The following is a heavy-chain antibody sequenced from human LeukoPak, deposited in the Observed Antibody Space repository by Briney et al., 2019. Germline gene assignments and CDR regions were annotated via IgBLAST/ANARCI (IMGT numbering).Heavy chain of an antibody. CDR2: ISGSGGST. CDR1: GFTFSSYI. CDR3: APSVPEEMATIGH. J-gene: IGHJ4*02. D-gene: IGHD5-24*01. V-gene: IGHV3-23*01. Sequence: TGGSLRLSCAASGFTFSSYIMSWVRQAPGKGLEWVSGISGSGGSTYYADSVKGRFTISRDNSKNTLYLQMNSLRAEDTAIYYCAPSVPEEMATIGHWGQGTLVTVSS.